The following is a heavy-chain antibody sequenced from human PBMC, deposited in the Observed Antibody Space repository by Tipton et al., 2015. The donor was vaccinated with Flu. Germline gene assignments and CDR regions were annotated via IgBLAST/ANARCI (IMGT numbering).Heavy chain of an antibody. J-gene: IGHJ6*04. Sequence: SLRLSCVASGFAFDDFAMDWVRQTPGKGLEWVSGISWNGGTRGYADSVKGRFTISRDNAKNSLYLQMNRLRDEDTALYYCAKGLSRLPPPLDVWGKGTTVTVSS. V-gene: IGHV3-9*01. CDR2: ISWNGGTR. CDR1: GFAFDDFA. CDR3: AKGLSRLPPPLDV.